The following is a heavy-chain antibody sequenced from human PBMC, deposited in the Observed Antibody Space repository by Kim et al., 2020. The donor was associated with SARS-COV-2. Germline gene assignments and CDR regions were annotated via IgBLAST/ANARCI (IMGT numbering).Heavy chain of an antibody. CDR2: IKSKTDGGTT. CDR3: TTSSTSGSYYGGAFDY. Sequence: GGSLRLSCAASGFTFSNAWMRWVRQAPGKGLEWVSRIKSKTDGGTTDYAAPVKGRFTISRDDLKNTLYLQMNSLKTEDTAVYYCTTSSTSGSYYGGAFDYWGQGTLVTVSS. D-gene: IGHD1-26*01. CDR1: GFTFSNAW. J-gene: IGHJ4*02. V-gene: IGHV3-15*01.